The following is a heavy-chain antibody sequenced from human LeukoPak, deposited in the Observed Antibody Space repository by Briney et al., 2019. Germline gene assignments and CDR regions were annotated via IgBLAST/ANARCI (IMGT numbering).Heavy chain of an antibody. V-gene: IGHV4-39*07. Sequence: SETLSLTCTVSGGSISSISYYWGWIRQPPGKGLEWIGSIYYSGSTYYNPPLKSRVTISVDTSKNQFSLKLSSVTAADTAVYYCSRAWGSFRYRFDYWGQGTLVTVSS. D-gene: IGHD3-16*02. CDR1: GGSISSISYY. CDR2: IYYSGST. J-gene: IGHJ4*02. CDR3: SRAWGSFRYRFDY.